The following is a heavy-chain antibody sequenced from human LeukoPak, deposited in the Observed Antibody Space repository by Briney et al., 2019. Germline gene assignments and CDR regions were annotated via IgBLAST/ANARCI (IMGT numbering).Heavy chain of an antibody. D-gene: IGHD6-19*01. CDR1: GFTFSSYS. CDR3: AKKGVIAVAGNYYYYGMDV. Sequence: GGSLRLSCAASGFTFSSYSMGWVRQAPGKGREWVSAISGRGGSTSYADSVKGRFTIARDNSKNTLYLQMNSLRAEDPAVYYCAKKGVIAVAGNYYYYGMDVWGQGTTGTVSS. V-gene: IGHV3-23*01. J-gene: IGHJ6*02. CDR2: ISGRGGST.